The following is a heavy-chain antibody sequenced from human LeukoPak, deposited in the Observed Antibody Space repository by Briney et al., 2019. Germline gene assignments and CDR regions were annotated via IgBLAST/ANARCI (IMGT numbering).Heavy chain of an antibody. CDR3: ARDGISPDYVWGSYFNWFDP. V-gene: IGHV3-21*01. D-gene: IGHD3-16*01. J-gene: IGHJ5*02. Sequence: GGSLRLSCAASGFTFSSYSMNWVRQAPGKGLEWVSSISSSSSYIYYADSVKGRFTISRDNAKNSLYLQMNSLRAEDTAVYYCARDGISPDYVWGSYFNWFDPWGQGTLVTVSS. CDR1: GFTFSSYS. CDR2: ISSSSSYI.